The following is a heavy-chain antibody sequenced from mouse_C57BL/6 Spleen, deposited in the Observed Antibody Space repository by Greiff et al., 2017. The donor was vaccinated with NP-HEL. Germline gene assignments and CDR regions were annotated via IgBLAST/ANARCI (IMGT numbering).Heavy chain of an antibody. Sequence: EVKLVESGGGLVKPGGSLKLSCAASGFTFSDYGMHWVRQAPEKGLEWVAYISSGSSTIYYADTVKGRFTISRDNAKNTLFLQLTSLRSEDTAMYYCARGPYYSNYFDYWGQGTTLTVSS. CDR2: ISSGSSTI. V-gene: IGHV5-17*01. J-gene: IGHJ2*01. CDR3: ARGPYYSNYFDY. CDR1: GFTFSDYG. D-gene: IGHD2-5*01.